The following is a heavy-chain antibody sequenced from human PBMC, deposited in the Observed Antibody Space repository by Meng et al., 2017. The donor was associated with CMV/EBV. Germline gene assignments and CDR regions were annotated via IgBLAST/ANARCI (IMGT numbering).Heavy chain of an antibody. Sequence: ASVKVSCKASGYTFTGYYMHWVRQAPGQGLEWMGWINPNSGGTNYAQKFQGRVTMTRDTSISTAYMELSRLRCDDTAVYYCARVMGHYGGNSGGYWGQGALVTVSS. CDR3: ARVMGHYGGNSGGY. CDR1: GYTFTGYY. D-gene: IGHD4-23*01. J-gene: IGHJ4*02. V-gene: IGHV1-2*02. CDR2: INPNSGGT.